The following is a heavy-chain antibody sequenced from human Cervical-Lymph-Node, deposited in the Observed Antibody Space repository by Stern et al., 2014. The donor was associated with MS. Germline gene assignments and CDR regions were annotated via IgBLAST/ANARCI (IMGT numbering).Heavy chain of an antibody. Sequence: QVQLVQSGAEVKKPGASVKVSCKASGYTFTSYAIHWVRQAPGQRVEWMGWINTGNGNTKFPQKFQGRVTITRDTSASTANMELGSLRSEDTAVYYCARGFPTSGVYPYYYAMDVWGQGTTVTVSS. V-gene: IGHV1-3*04. CDR3: ARGFPTSGVYPYYYAMDV. CDR1: GYTFTSYA. J-gene: IGHJ6*02. CDR2: INTGNGNT. D-gene: IGHD2-8*01.